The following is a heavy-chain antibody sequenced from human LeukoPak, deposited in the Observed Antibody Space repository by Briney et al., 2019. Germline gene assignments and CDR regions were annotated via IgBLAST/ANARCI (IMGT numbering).Heavy chain of an antibody. Sequence: QSGGSLRLSCAASGFTFSGFAMSWVRRTPGKGLVWVSRINSDGSSTSYADSVKGRFTISRDNAKNTLYLQMNSLRAEDMAVYYCARDPPIKGRYCSSTSCPSITTTWYMDVWGKGTTVTVSS. D-gene: IGHD2-2*01. V-gene: IGHV3-74*01. CDR1: GFTFSGFA. J-gene: IGHJ6*03. CDR3: ARDPPIKGRYCSSTSCPSITTTWYMDV. CDR2: INSDGSST.